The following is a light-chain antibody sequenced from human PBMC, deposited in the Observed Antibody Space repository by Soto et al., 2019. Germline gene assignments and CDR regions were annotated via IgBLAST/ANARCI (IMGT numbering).Light chain of an antibody. CDR2: GAS. CDR1: QTASSGY. J-gene: IGKJ4*01. V-gene: IGKV3-20*01. CDR3: HHYARSVGA. Sequence: EIVLTQSPGTLSLSPGERATVSCRASQTASSGYFVWYQQKLGQAPRLLISGASNRATGVPDRFSGRGSGTDFSITISAVAPEGFEVYSFHHYARSVGAFGEGNRV.